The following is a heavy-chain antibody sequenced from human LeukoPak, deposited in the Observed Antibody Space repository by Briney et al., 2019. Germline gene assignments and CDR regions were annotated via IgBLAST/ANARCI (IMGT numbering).Heavy chain of an antibody. J-gene: IGHJ5*02. CDR1: GFTFGDYG. V-gene: IGHV3-20*04. CDR2: INWNGVST. D-gene: IGHD4-11*01. CDR3: ARGGDYSNYLWFDP. Sequence: GGSLRLSCAASGFTFGDYGMSWVRQAPGKGLEWVSGINWNGVSTAYADSVKGRFTISRDNAKNSLYLQMNSLRAEDTALYYCARGGDYSNYLWFDPWGQGTLVTVSS.